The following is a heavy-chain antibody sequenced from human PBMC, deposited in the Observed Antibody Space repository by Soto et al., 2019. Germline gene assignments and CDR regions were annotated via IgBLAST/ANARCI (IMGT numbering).Heavy chain of an antibody. V-gene: IGHV4-39*01. D-gene: IGHD3-3*01. J-gene: IGHJ5*02. Sequence: KPSETLSLTCTVSGGSISSSSYYWGWIRQPPGKGLEWIGSIYYSGSTYYNPSLKSRVTISVDTSKNQFSLKLSSVTAADTAVYYCARHTTIFGVVISWDRKTNWFDPWGQGTLVTVSS. CDR1: GGSISSSSYY. CDR2: IYYSGST. CDR3: ARHTTIFGVVISWDRKTNWFDP.